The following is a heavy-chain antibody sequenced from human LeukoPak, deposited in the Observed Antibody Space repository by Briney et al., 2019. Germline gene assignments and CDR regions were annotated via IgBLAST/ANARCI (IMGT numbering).Heavy chain of an antibody. Sequence: GGSLRLSCAASGFTFSSYGMHWVRQAPGKGLEWVAVIWYDGSKKYYGDSMKGRFTISRDNSKNTLYLQMNSLRAEDTAVYYCAPAGSGWYELYFQHWGQGTLVTVSS. D-gene: IGHD6-19*01. CDR2: IWYDGSKK. J-gene: IGHJ1*01. CDR1: GFTFSSYG. V-gene: IGHV3-33*01. CDR3: APAGSGWYELYFQH.